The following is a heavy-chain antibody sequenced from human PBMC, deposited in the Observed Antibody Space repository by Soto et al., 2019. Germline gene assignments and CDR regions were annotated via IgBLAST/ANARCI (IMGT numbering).Heavy chain of an antibody. CDR2: IIPIFGTA. V-gene: IGHV1-69*06. Sequence: QVQLVQSGAEVKKPGSSVKVSCKASGGTFSSYAISWVRQAPGQGLEWMGGIIPIFGTANYAQKFQGRVTITADKSTITAYMELSSLRSEDTAVYYCAREFWVVGATFGYYYYGMDVWGQGTTVTVSS. CDR3: AREFWVVGATFGYYYYGMDV. D-gene: IGHD1-26*01. CDR1: GGTFSSYA. J-gene: IGHJ6*02.